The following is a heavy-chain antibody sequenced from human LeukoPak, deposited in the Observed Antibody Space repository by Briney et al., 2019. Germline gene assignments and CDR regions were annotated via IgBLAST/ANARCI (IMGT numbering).Heavy chain of an antibody. Sequence: GGSLRLSCAASGFTFSSYGMHWVRQAPGKGLEWVAIIWYDGSNEYYGDSVKGRFTISRDNSKNTMFLLMNSLRAEDTAVYYCVRDRGNYADYLGAFDLWGRGTLVTVSS. D-gene: IGHD4-17*01. CDR1: GFTFSSYG. J-gene: IGHJ2*01. CDR3: VRDRGNYADYLGAFDL. CDR2: IWYDGSNE. V-gene: IGHV3-33*01.